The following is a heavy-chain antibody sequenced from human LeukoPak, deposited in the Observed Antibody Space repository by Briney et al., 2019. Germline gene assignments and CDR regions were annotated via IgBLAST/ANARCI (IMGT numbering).Heavy chain of an antibody. J-gene: IGHJ6*03. V-gene: IGHV4-34*01. D-gene: IGHD6-19*01. CDR3: AREVQQWLVEAPYYYYMDV. Sequence: PGGSLRLSCAASGFTFSSYWMSWVRQPPGKGLEWIGEINHSGSTNYNPSLKSRVTISVDTSKNQFSLKLSSVTAADTAVYYCAREVQQWLVEAPYYYYMDVWGKGTTVTVSS. CDR1: GFTFSSYW. CDR2: INHSGST.